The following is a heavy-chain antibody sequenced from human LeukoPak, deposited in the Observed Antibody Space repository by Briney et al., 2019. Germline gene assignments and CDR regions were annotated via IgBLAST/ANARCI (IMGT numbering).Heavy chain of an antibody. CDR2: ISSSSSYI. Sequence: GGSLRLSCAASGFTFSSYSMNWVRQAPGQGLEWVSSISSSSSYIYYADSVKGRFTISRDNAKNSLYLHMNSLRAEDTAVYYCARDSEALSYMDVWGKGTTVTVSS. CDR3: ARDSEALSYMDV. D-gene: IGHD2/OR15-2a*01. J-gene: IGHJ6*03. V-gene: IGHV3-21*01. CDR1: GFTFSSYS.